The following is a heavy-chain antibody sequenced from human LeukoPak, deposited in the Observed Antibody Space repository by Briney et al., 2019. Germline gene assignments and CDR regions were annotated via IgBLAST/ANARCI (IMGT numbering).Heavy chain of an antibody. V-gene: IGHV4-34*01. J-gene: IGHJ4*02. CDR3: AGERPKERWLQRVLDY. D-gene: IGHD5-24*01. Sequence: SETLSLTCAVYGGSFSGYYWSWIRQPPGKGLEWIGEINHSGSTNYNPSLKSRVTISVDTSKNQFSLKLSSVTAADTAVYYCAGERPKERWLQRVLDYWGQGTLVTVSS. CDR2: INHSGST. CDR1: GGSFSGYY.